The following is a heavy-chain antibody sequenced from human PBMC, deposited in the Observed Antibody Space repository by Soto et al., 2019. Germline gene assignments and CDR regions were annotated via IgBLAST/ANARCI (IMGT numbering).Heavy chain of an antibody. CDR1: GFSVSSNY. V-gene: IGHV3-66*01. J-gene: IGHJ4*02. D-gene: IGHD2-2*01. CDR2: IYNGGST. Sequence: EVQLVESGGGLVQPGGSLRLSCAASGFSVSSNYVSWVRQAPGKGLEWVSVIYNGGSTYYEDSVKGRFTISRDHSKNTVYLQMNRLRVDDTAGYYCARVWRSVVPVQSMGYWGPGILVTVSS. CDR3: ARVWRSVVPVQSMGY.